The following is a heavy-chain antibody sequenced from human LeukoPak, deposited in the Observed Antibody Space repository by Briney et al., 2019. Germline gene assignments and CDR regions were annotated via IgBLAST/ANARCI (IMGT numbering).Heavy chain of an antibody. Sequence: SETLSLTRAVYGGSFSGYYWSWIRPPLGKGREWMGEINHGGSTNYNPSIKSRVTISVATSKNQFSLKLSSVTAADTDVYYCARGLMHYYDSSGYLDYWGQGTLVTVSS. V-gene: IGHV4-34*01. CDR3: ARGLMHYYDSSGYLDY. D-gene: IGHD3-22*01. CDR2: INHGGST. J-gene: IGHJ4*02. CDR1: GGSFSGYY.